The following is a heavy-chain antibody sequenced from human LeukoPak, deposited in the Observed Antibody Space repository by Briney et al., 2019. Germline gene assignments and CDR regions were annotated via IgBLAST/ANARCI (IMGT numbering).Heavy chain of an antibody. D-gene: IGHD1-26*01. V-gene: IGHV4-39*01. Sequence: TSETLSLTCSVSGGFISISTHYWGWIRQTPGKGLEWIGSVFYSGTTYFNPSLNSRLTISVDTSKNQFSLKLRSVTAADTAVYYCARHLGATNPLGYWGQGTLVTVSS. J-gene: IGHJ4*02. CDR2: VFYSGTT. CDR1: GGFISISTHY. CDR3: ARHLGATNPLGY.